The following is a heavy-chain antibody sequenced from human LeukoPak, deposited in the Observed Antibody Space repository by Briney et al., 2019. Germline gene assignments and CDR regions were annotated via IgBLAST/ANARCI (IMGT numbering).Heavy chain of an antibody. Sequence: GGSLRLSCAASGFIFSSYGMHWVRQAPGKGLEWVAVIWYDGSNKYYADSVKGRFTISRDNSKNTLYLQMNSLRAEDTAVYYCASDPPYCSGGSCPFDNWGQGTLVTVSS. D-gene: IGHD2-15*01. V-gene: IGHV3-33*01. CDR3: ASDPPYCSGGSCPFDN. CDR1: GFIFSSYG. CDR2: IWYDGSNK. J-gene: IGHJ4*02.